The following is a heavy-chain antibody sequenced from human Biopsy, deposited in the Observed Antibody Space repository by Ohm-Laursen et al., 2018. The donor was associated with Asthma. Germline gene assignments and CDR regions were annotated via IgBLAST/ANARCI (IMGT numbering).Heavy chain of an antibody. CDR1: GDSITSGGCC. CDR3: ARASVAASSNWFDP. D-gene: IGHD6-19*01. Sequence: TLSLTCTVSGDSITSGGCCSNWIRQHPGKGLEWIGNIYKSGQVYYNLSLKSRVTISVDTSKNQFSLQLSSVTAADTAVYYCARASVAASSNWFDPWGQGTLVTVSS. V-gene: IGHV4-30-4*08. CDR2: IYKSGQV. J-gene: IGHJ5*02.